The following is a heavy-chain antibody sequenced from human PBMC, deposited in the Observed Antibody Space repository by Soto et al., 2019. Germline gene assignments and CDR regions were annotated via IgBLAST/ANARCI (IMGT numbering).Heavy chain of an antibody. D-gene: IGHD6-6*01. Sequence: EVQLLESGGGLVQPGGSLRLSCAASGFTFSNYAMSWVRQAPGKGLEWVSGLSGSGNSAYYADSVKGRFTISRDNSKNTLYLQMNSLRADDTAVYYCAKDYSSSSIWRPYFDSWGQGTLVTVSS. J-gene: IGHJ4*02. V-gene: IGHV3-23*01. CDR2: LSGSGNSA. CDR1: GFTFSNYA. CDR3: AKDYSSSSIWRPYFDS.